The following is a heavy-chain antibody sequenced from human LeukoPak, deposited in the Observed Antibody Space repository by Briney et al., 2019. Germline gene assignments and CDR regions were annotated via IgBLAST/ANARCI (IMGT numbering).Heavy chain of an antibody. CDR3: AKDNRQYYDFWSGLSDAFDI. CDR1: GFTFSSYA. V-gene: IGHV3-23*01. J-gene: IGHJ3*02. Sequence: PGGSLRLSCAASGFTFSSYAMSWVRQAPGKGLEWVSAISGSGGSTYYADSVKGRFTISRDNSKNTLYLQMNSLRAEDTAVYYCAKDNRQYYDFWSGLSDAFDIWGQGTMVTVSS. CDR2: ISGSGGST. D-gene: IGHD3-3*01.